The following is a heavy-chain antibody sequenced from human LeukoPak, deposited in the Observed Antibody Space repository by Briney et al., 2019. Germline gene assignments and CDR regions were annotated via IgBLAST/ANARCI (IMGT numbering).Heavy chain of an antibody. J-gene: IGHJ4*02. Sequence: GGSLRLSCAASGFTFSDYYMSWIRQAPGKGLEWVSDISSSGSSIYYADSVKGRFTISRDNSKNMVYLQMDSLRAEDTAVYYCAKSHVTTATGTGRYFDYWGQGTLVTVSS. CDR2: ISSSGSSI. V-gene: IGHV3-11*01. CDR3: AKSHVTTATGTGRYFDY. CDR1: GFTFSDYY. D-gene: IGHD1-1*01.